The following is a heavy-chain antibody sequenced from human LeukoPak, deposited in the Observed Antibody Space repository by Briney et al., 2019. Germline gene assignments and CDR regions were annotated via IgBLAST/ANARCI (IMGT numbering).Heavy chain of an antibody. V-gene: IGHV4-4*09. Sequence: SETLSLTCTVSGGSISGYYWSWIRQPPGKGLEWIGYIYTSGSTNYNPSLKSRVTISVDTSKNQFSLRLSSVTAADTTMYFCARAYSRSYSHFDDWGQGTLVTVSS. CDR2: IYTSGST. CDR1: GGSISGYY. CDR3: ARAYSRSYSHFDD. D-gene: IGHD1-26*01. J-gene: IGHJ4*02.